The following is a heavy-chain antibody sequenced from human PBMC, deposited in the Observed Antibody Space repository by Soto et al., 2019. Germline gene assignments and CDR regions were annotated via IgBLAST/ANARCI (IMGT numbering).Heavy chain of an antibody. Sequence: PSDTLSLTCAVYGGSFSGYYWSWIRQPPGKGLEWIGEINHSGSTNYNPSLKSRVTISVDTSKNQFSLKLSSVTAADTAVYYCARVDTAMVKGFDYWGQGTLVNVSS. CDR1: GGSFSGYY. J-gene: IGHJ4*02. V-gene: IGHV4-34*01. CDR3: ARVDTAMVKGFDY. CDR2: INHSGST. D-gene: IGHD5-18*01.